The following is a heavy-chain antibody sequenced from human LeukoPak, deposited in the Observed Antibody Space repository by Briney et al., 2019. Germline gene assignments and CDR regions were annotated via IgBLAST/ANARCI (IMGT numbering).Heavy chain of an antibody. J-gene: IGHJ4*02. CDR3: VRGKRWTDY. D-gene: IGHD3/OR15-3a*01. Sequence: GGSLRLSCAASGFTFSNFWMTWVRQAPGKGLEWVANINSDGSEKYYVDSVKGRFTISRDDAKNSLYLQMNSLRAEDTAVYYCVRGKRWTDYWGQGTLATVSS. CDR2: INSDGSEK. V-gene: IGHV3-7*04. CDR1: GFTFSNFW.